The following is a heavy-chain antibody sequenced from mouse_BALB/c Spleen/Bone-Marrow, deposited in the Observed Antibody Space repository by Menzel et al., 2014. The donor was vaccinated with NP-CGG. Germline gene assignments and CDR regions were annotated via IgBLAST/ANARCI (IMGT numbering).Heavy chain of an antibody. D-gene: IGHD2-4*01. Sequence: EVQVVESGGGLVKSGGSLKLSCAASGLSFSNYGMSWVRQTPEKRLERVATISGDGRYTFYSDSVRGRFTISRDNAKYNLYLQLSSLRSADTALYYCARHAYYDQTEVSFVYWGQGTLVTVSA. J-gene: IGHJ3*01. CDR3: ARHAYYDQTEVSFVY. V-gene: IGHV5-9-2*01. CDR1: GLSFSNYG. CDR2: ISGDGRYT.